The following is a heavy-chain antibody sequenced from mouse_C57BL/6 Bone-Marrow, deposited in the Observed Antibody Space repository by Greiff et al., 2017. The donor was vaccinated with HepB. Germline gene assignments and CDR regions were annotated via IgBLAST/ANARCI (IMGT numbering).Heavy chain of an antibody. CDR1: GFNIKDDY. CDR2: IDPENGDT. Sequence: DVKLVESGAELVRPGASVKLSCTASGFNIKDDYMHWVKQRPEQGLEWIGWIDPENGDTEYASKFQGKATITADTSSNTAYLQLSSLTSEDTAVYYCTEGYDYFDYWGQGTTLTVSS. D-gene: IGHD3-2*02. V-gene: IGHV14-4*01. J-gene: IGHJ2*01. CDR3: TEGYDYFDY.